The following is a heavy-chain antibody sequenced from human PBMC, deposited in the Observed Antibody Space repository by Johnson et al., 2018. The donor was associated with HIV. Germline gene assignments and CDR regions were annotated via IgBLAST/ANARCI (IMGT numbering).Heavy chain of an antibody. D-gene: IGHD1-7*01. Sequence: GGSSTNYADSVKGRFTISKDNAKNTLYLQMNSLRAEDTAVYYCTRDSGPTAYDVWGQGTVVTVSS. CDR2: GGSST. V-gene: IGHV3-74*01. CDR3: TRDSGPTAYDV. J-gene: IGHJ3*01.